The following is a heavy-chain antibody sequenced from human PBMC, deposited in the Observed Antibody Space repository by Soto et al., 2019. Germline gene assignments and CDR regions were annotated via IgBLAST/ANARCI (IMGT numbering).Heavy chain of an antibody. J-gene: IGHJ4*02. CDR3: ARPSTFYDY. CDR2: ISSSSDTI. D-gene: IGHD6-6*01. CDR1: GFTLPGYS. Sequence: GGSLRLSCAPSGFTLPGYSMNWVRQAPGKGLEWVSYISSSSDTIYYADSVKGRFTISRDNAKNLLYLQMKSLRAEDTAVYYCARPSTFYDYWGQGTPVTVSS. V-gene: IGHV3-48*01.